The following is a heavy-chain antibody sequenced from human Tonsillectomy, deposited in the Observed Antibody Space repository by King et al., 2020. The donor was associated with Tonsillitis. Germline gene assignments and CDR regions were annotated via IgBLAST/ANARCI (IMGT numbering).Heavy chain of an antibody. Sequence: QVQLVESGAEVKKPGASVKVSCKASGYTFTTYGISWVRQAPGQGLEWVGWISVYNGNTKYAQKLQGRVTMTTDTSTSTAYMELRSLRSDDTAVYYCARDLERILYPTGWGQGTLVTVSA. CDR3: ARDLERILYPTG. V-gene: IGHV1-18*01. J-gene: IGHJ4*02. D-gene: IGHD2-8*01. CDR2: ISVYNGNT. CDR1: GYTFTTYG.